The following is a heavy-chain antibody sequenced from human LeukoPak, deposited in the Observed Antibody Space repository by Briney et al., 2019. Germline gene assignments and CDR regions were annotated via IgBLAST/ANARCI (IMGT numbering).Heavy chain of an antibody. CDR2: IRYDGSNK. V-gene: IGHV3-30*02. CDR3: AKDGNYYGSSGYGDY. Sequence: GGSLRLSCAASGFTFSSYGMHWVRQAPGKGLEWVAFIRYDGSNKYYADSVKGRFTISRDNSKNTLYLQMNSLRAEDTAVYYCAKDGNYYGSSGYGDYWGQGTLVTVSS. J-gene: IGHJ4*02. D-gene: IGHD3-22*01. CDR1: GFTFSSYG.